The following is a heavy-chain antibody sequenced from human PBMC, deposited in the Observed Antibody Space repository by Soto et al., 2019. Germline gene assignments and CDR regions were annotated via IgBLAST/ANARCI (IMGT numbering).Heavy chain of an antibody. CDR2: IWYDGSNK. CDR1: GFTFSSYG. V-gene: IGHV3-33*01. D-gene: IGHD5-12*01. CDR3: AREWLRLRDYYYGMDV. J-gene: IGHJ6*02. Sequence: PGGSLRLSCAASGFTFSSYGMHWVRQAPGKGLEWVAVIWYDGSNKYYADSVKGRFTISRDNSKNTLYLQMNSLRAEDTAVYYCAREWLRLRDYYYGMDVWGQGTTVTVSS.